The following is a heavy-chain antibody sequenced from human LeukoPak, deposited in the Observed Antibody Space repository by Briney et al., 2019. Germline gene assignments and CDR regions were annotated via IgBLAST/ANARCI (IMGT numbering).Heavy chain of an antibody. CDR3: VETPNYYYDSSGYLR. CDR2: INHSGST. Sequence: SETLSLTCAVYGGSFSGYYWSWIRQPPGKGLEWIGEINHSGSTNYNPSLKSRVTISVDTSKNQFSLKLISVTAADTAVYYCVETPNYYYDSSGYLRWGQGTLVTVSS. J-gene: IGHJ1*01. V-gene: IGHV4-34*01. D-gene: IGHD3-22*01. CDR1: GGSFSGYY.